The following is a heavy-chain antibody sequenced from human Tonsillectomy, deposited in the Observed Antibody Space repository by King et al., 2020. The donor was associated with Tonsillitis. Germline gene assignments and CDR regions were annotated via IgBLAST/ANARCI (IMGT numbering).Heavy chain of an antibody. CDR1: GFSVSGDY. D-gene: IGHD5-24*01. J-gene: IGHJ4*02. Sequence: VQLVESGGGLVQPGRSLRLSCAPSGFSVSGDYMAWVRQAPGKGLQWVSIIYSGGSTYYADSVKGRFTISRDNSNTLYLQMNSLRVEDTAVYYCATTRGSSFDYWGQGTLVTVSS. CDR2: IYSGGST. V-gene: IGHV3-66*01. CDR3: ATTRGSSFDY.